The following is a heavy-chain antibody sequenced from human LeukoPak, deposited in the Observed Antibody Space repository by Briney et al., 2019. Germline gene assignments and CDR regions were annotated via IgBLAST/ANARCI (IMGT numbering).Heavy chain of an antibody. J-gene: IGHJ4*02. CDR2: INHSGST. Sequence: RASETLSLTCAVYGGSFSGYYWSWIRQPPGKGLEWIGEINHSGSTNYNPSLKSRVTISVDTSKNQFSLKLSSVTAADTAVYYCARVGYYYGSADYWGQGTLVTVSS. CDR1: GGSFSGYY. D-gene: IGHD3-10*01. V-gene: IGHV4-34*01. CDR3: ARVGYYYGSADY.